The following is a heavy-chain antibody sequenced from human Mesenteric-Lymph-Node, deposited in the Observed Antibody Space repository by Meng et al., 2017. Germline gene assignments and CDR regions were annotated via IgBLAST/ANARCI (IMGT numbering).Heavy chain of an antibody. V-gene: IGHV1-2*02. Sequence: ASVKVSCKASGYTFTGYYMHWVRQAPGQGLEWMGWINPNSGGTNYAQKFQGRVTMTTDTSTSTAYMELRTLRSDGTAVYYCSRGAAPLTGFYYWGQGNRV. J-gene: IGHJ4*01. CDR1: GYTFTGYY. CDR2: INPNSGGT. CDR3: SRGAAPLTGFYY. D-gene: IGHD3-9*01.